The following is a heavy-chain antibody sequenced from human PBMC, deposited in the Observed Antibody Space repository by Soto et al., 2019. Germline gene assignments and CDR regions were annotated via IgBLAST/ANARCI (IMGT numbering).Heavy chain of an antibody. V-gene: IGHV5-10-1*01. CDR3: ARLQAAAGDNDLTVDY. CDR1: GYSFTSYW. J-gene: IGHJ4*02. CDR2: SDPSDSYT. Sequence: EVQLVQSGAEVKKPGESLRISCKGSGYSFTSYWISWVRQMPGKGLEWMGRSDPSDSYTNYSPSFQGHVTIAADKSISTAYMQWSSLKASDTAMYYCARLQAAAGDNDLTVDYWGQGTLVTVSS. D-gene: IGHD6-13*01.